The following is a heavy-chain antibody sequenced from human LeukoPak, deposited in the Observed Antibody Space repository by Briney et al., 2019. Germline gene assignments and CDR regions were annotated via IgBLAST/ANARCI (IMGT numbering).Heavy chain of an antibody. CDR3: VRLPTRVATIYFSY. J-gene: IGHJ4*02. D-gene: IGHD5-24*01. CDR2: LYYSGST. Sequence: SETLSLTXTVSGVSISTSSYYWGWIRQPPGKGLEWIGYLYYSGSTYYNPSLKSRVTTSVDTSKNQFSLNLGSVTAADTAVYYCVRLPTRVATIYFSYWGQGSLVTVSS. CDR1: GVSISTSSYY. V-gene: IGHV4-39*01.